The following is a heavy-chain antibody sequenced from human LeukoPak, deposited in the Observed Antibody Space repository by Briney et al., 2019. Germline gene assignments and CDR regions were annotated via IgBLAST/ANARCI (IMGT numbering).Heavy chain of an antibody. J-gene: IGHJ4*02. CDR3: ARILGSGDYEHFDY. CDR1: GYTFTSYG. V-gene: IGHV1-18*01. CDR2: ISAYNGNT. Sequence: ASVKVSCKASGYTFTSYGISWVRQAPGQGLEWMGWISAYNGNTNYAQKLQGRVTMTTDTSTSTAYMEPRSLRSDDTAVYYCARILGSGDYEHFDYWGQGTLVTVSS. D-gene: IGHD2-15*01.